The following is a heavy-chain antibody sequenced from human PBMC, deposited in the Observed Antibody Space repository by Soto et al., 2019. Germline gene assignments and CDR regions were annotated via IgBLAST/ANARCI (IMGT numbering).Heavy chain of an antibody. Sequence: EVQLVESGGGVVQPGGSLRLSCAAPTFIFSTYWMTWVRQAPGKGLEWVANIKRDGSETHYADSVKGRFTISRDNAKNSLYLQMNSLRVEDTAVYYCVGDGNNCSDFDYWGQGTLVTVSS. CDR3: VGDGNNCSDFDY. J-gene: IGHJ4*02. D-gene: IGHD1-20*01. V-gene: IGHV3-7*01. CDR2: IKRDGSET. CDR1: TFIFSTYW.